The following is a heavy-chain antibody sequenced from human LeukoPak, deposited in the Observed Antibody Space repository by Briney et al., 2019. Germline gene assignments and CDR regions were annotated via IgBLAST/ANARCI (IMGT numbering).Heavy chain of an antibody. D-gene: IGHD3-22*01. J-gene: IGHJ6*02. CDR1: GVTLSNYA. CDR3: AKDSSGYSDDLYYYGMDV. Sequence: PGGSLRLSCVASGVTLSNYAMSWARQAPGKGLEWVSGISSSGSGGNTYYADSVKGRFTISRDNPKNTLYLQMTSLRAEDTAVYYCAKDSSGYSDDLYYYGMDVWGQGTTVTVSS. V-gene: IGHV3-23*01. CDR2: ISSSGSGGNT.